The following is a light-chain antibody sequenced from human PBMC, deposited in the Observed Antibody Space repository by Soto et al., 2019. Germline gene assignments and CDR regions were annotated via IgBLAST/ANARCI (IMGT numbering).Light chain of an antibody. Sequence: AIQMTQSPSSLSASVGDRVTITCRASQGIRNDLGWYQQKPGKAPQLLIYAASSLQSGVPSRFSGSRSGTDFTLTISSLQPEDVAPYYWLQDYNYRWTFGQGTKVEIK. CDR2: AAS. V-gene: IGKV1-6*01. CDR1: QGIRND. CDR3: LQDYNYRWT. J-gene: IGKJ1*01.